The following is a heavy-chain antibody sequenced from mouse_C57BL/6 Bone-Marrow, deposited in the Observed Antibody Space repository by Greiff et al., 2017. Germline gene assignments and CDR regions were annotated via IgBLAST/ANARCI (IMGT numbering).Heavy chain of an antibody. V-gene: IGHV14-4*01. J-gene: IGHJ3*01. CDR2: IDPENGDT. CDR3: TPYDYEGPWFAY. Sequence: EVQLQQSGAELVRPGASVKLSCTASGFNIKDDYMHWVKQRPEQGLEWIGWIDPENGDTEYASKFQGKATITADTSSNTAYLQLSSLTSEDTDVYYCTPYDYEGPWFAYWGQGTRVTVSA. D-gene: IGHD2-4*01. CDR1: GFNIKDDY.